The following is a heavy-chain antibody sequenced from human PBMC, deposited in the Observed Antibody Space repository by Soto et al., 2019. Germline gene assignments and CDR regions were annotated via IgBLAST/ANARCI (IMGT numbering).Heavy chain of an antibody. Sequence: GASVKVSCKASGGTFSSYAMSWVRQAPGKGLEWVSAISGSGGSTYYADSVKGRFTISRDNSKNTLYLQMNSLRAEDTAVYYCAKSAANYDILTGPDYWGQGTLVTVSS. J-gene: IGHJ4*02. CDR2: ISGSGGST. V-gene: IGHV3-23*01. CDR3: AKSAANYDILTGPDY. D-gene: IGHD3-9*01. CDR1: GGTFSSYA.